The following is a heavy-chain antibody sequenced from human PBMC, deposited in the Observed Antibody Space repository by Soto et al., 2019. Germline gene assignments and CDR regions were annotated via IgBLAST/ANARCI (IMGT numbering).Heavy chain of an antibody. CDR2: IYWNDDK. J-gene: IGHJ5*02. V-gene: IGHV2-5*01. Sequence: SGPTLVNPTQTLTLTCTFSGFSLSTSGVGVGWIRQPPGKALEWLALIYWNDDKRYSPSLKSRLTITKDTSKNQVVLTMTNMDPVDTATYYCAHSQAYYDFWSGYNLGWFEPWGQGTLVTVSS. CDR3: AHSQAYYDFWSGYNLGWFEP. D-gene: IGHD3-3*01. CDR1: GFSLSTSGVG.